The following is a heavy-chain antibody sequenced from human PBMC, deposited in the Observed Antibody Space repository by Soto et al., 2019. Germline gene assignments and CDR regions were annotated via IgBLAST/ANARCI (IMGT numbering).Heavy chain of an antibody. D-gene: IGHD2-8*02. CDR1: GDSISSYY. CDR2: IYYSGTT. J-gene: IGHJ4*02. V-gene: IGHV4-59*01. CDR3: AIVTAVVGY. Sequence: PSETLSLTCSVSGDSISSYYWSWIRQPPGKGLEWIGYIYYSGTTNYNPSLRSRATLSIDTSKNQFSLKLTSVTTADTAIYYCAIVTAVVGYWGQGTLVTVSS.